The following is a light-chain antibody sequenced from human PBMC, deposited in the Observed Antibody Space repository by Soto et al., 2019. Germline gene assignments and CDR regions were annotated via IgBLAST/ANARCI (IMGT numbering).Light chain of an antibody. CDR2: EVS. J-gene: IGLJ1*01. V-gene: IGLV2-8*01. CDR3: SSYTGSSYV. Sequence: QSALTQPPFASGSPGQSVTISCTGTGSDVGDYNYVSWYQQHPGKAPKLMIYEVSKRPSGVPDRFSGSKSGNTASLTVSGLQAEDEANYYCSSYTGSSYVFGTGTKLTVL. CDR1: GSDVGDYNY.